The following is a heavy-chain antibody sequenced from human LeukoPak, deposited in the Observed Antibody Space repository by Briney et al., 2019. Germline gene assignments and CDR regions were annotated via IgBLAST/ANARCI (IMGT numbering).Heavy chain of an antibody. V-gene: IGHV1-18*01. CDR1: GYTFTSYG. CDR2: ISAYNGNT. J-gene: IGHJ4*02. D-gene: IGHD5-18*01. CDR3: ARDSSTAGYSYGDPNDY. Sequence: GASVKVSCKASGYTFTSYGISWVRQAPGQGLEWMGWISAYNGNTNYAQKLQGRVTMTTGTSTSTAHMELRSLRSDDTAVYYCARDSSTAGYSYGDPNDYWGQGTLVTVCS.